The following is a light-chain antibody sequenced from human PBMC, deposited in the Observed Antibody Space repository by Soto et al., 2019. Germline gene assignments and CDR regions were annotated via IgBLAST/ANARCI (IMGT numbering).Light chain of an antibody. V-gene: IGKV1-39*01. J-gene: IGKJ2*01. CDR1: QSISSY. Sequence: DIQMTQSPSSLSASVGDRVTITCRASQSISSYLNWYQQKPGKAPKLLIYAASSLQSGVPSRFSGSRSGTDFTLTISSLQPEDFATYYCQHSYSTPPHTFAPGTKLEIK. CDR2: AAS. CDR3: QHSYSTPPHT.